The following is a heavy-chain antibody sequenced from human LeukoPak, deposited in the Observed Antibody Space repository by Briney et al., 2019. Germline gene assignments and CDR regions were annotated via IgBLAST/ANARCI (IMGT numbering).Heavy chain of an antibody. V-gene: IGHV4-34*01. D-gene: IGHD3-22*01. CDR2: INHSGST. CDR1: GGSFSGYY. Sequence: TSETLSLTCAVYGGSFSGYYWSWIRQPPGKGLEWIGEINHSGSTNYNPSLKSRVTISVDTSKNQFSLKLSSVTAADTAVYYCARGRYYYDSSGYYHFDYWGQGTLVTVSS. CDR3: ARGRYYYDSSGYYHFDY. J-gene: IGHJ4*02.